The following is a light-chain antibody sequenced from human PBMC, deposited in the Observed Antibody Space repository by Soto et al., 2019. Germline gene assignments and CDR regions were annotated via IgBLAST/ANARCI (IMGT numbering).Light chain of an antibody. CDR1: SSDLGGYNY. J-gene: IGLJ2*01. CDR2: EVS. CDR3: SSYTSSSTLV. Sequence: QSALTQPASVSGSPGKSITISCTGTSSDLGGYNYVSWYQQHPGKAPKVMIYEVSNRPSGVSNRFSGSKSGNTASLTISGLQDEDEADYYCSSYTSSSTLVFGGGTKLTVL. V-gene: IGLV2-14*01.